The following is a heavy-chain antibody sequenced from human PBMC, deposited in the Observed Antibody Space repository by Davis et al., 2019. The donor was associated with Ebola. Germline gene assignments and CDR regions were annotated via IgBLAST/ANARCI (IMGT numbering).Heavy chain of an antibody. CDR1: GFTFSSYG. CDR3: AKDRRHTAALDY. Sequence: GESLKISCAASGFTFSSYGMHWVCQAPGKGLEWVAFIRYDGSNKYYADSVKGRFTISRDNSKNTLYLQMNSLRAEDTAVYYCAKDRRHTAALDYWGQGTLVTVSS. J-gene: IGHJ4*02. D-gene: IGHD5-18*01. V-gene: IGHV3-30*02. CDR2: IRYDGSNK.